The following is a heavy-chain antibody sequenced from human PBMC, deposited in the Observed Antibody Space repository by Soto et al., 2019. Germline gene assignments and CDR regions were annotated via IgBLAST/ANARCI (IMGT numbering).Heavy chain of an antibody. J-gene: IGHJ4*02. D-gene: IGHD3-10*01. V-gene: IGHV4-4*01. Sequence: AVSGVSISSGNWWTWVRQSPQRGLEYIGEIFRDGTANYYPSFERRVAISVDTSKNQFSLKLTSVTAADTAIYFCARLVYDTRLNYMYFDFWGQGTLVTVYS. CDR1: GVSISSGNW. CDR3: ARLVYDTRLNYMYFDF. CDR2: IFRDGTA.